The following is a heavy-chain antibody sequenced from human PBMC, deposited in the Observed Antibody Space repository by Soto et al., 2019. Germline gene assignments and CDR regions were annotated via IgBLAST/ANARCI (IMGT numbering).Heavy chain of an antibody. D-gene: IGHD4-17*01. Sequence: SETLSLTCAVYGGSFSGYYWSWIRQPPGKGLEWIGEINHSGSTNYNPSLKSRVTISVDTSKNQFSLKLSSVTAADTAVYYCARAQGSTVTTRGWFDPWGQGTLVTVSS. V-gene: IGHV4-34*01. CDR2: INHSGST. CDR1: GGSFSGYY. CDR3: ARAQGSTVTTRGWFDP. J-gene: IGHJ5*02.